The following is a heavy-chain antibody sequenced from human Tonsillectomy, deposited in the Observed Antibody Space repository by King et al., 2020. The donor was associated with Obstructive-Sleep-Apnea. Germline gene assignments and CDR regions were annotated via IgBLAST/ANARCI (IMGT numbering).Heavy chain of an antibody. J-gene: IGHJ4*02. D-gene: IGHD3-10*01. CDR2: IWSDGSTK. V-gene: IGHV3-33*01. CDR3: ARDWGTMIRGRLDY. CDR1: GFNFGAYI. Sequence: VQLVESGGGVAQPGRSLRLSCAASGFNFGAYIVHWVRQAPGKGLEWVAVIWSDGSTKYYADSVKGRFTISRDNSENILYLQMDSLRVDDTAVYYCARDWGTMIRGRLDYWGQGTLVTVSP.